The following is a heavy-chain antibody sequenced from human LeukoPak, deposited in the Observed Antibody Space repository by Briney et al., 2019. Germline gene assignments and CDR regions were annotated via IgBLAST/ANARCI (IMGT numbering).Heavy chain of an antibody. CDR3: ARLSGTYSRGGDH. CDR1: GFTFTDHW. J-gene: IGHJ4*02. Sequence: GGSLRLSCAASGFTFTDHWMHWIRQAPGKGLEWVSHISGSGYAIHHPGSVKGRFTISRDNAKNSLYLQMNSLRVEDSAVYYCARLSGTYSRGGDHWGQGTLVTVSS. CDR2: ISGSGYAI. D-gene: IGHD1-26*01. V-gene: IGHV3-11*01.